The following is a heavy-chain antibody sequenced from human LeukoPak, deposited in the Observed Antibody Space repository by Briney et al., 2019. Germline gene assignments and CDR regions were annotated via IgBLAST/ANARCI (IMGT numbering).Heavy chain of an antibody. Sequence: SETLSLTCAVYGGSFSGYYWSWIRQPPGKGLEWIGEINHSGSTNYNPSLKCRVTISVDTSKNQFSLKLSSVTAADTAVYYCARGRGRYHYDSSGYYPWGQGTLVTVSS. J-gene: IGHJ5*02. CDR2: INHSGST. D-gene: IGHD3-22*01. V-gene: IGHV4-34*01. CDR1: GGSFSGYY. CDR3: ARGRGRYHYDSSGYYP.